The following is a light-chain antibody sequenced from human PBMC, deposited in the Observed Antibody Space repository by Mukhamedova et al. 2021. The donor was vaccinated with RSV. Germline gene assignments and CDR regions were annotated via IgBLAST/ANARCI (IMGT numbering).Light chain of an antibody. CDR3: QQYYSTLSCS. CDR2: WAS. V-gene: IGKV4-1*01. CDR1: QSVLYNSNNKNY. Sequence: NCKSSQSVLYNSNNKNYLAWYQQKPGQPPKLLIYWASTRESGVPDRFSGSGSGTDFTLTISSLQAEDVAVYYCQQYYSTLSCSFG. J-gene: IGKJ2*04.